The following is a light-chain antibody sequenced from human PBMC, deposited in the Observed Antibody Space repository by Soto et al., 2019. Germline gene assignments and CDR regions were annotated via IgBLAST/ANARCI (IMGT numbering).Light chain of an antibody. CDR1: QSFSSN. V-gene: IGKV3-15*01. CDR2: GAS. J-gene: IGKJ5*01. Sequence: EIVLTQSPATVSLSPGERATLSCRASQSFSSNLAWYQQKPGQAPRLLIYGASTRATGIPARFSGSGSGTEFTLTISSLQSEDFAVYYCQQYGSSPITFGQGTRLE. CDR3: QQYGSSPIT.